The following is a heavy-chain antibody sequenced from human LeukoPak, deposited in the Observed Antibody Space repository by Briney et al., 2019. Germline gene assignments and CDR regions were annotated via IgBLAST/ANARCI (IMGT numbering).Heavy chain of an antibody. CDR3: ARDPSYIVGASPFDY. CDR2: IYSGGST. CDR1: GFTVSSNY. J-gene: IGHJ4*02. V-gene: IGHV3-66*02. D-gene: IGHD1-26*01. Sequence: PGGSLRLSCAASGFTVSSNYMSWVRQAPGKGLEWVSVIYSGGSTYYADSVKGRFTISRDNSKNTLYLQMNSLRAEDTAVYYCARDPSYIVGASPFDYWGQGILVTVSS.